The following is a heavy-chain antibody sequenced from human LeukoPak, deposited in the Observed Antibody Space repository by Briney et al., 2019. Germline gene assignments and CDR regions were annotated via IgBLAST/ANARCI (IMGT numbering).Heavy chain of an antibody. CDR3: ARDRSAYDFWSGYGFDY. V-gene: IGHV3-21*01. J-gene: IGHJ4*02. Sequence: AGGSLRLSCAASGFTFSSYSMNWIRQAPGKGLEWVSSISSSSSYIYYADSVKGRFTISRDNAKNSLYLQMNSLRAEDTAVYYCARDRSAYDFWSGYGFDYWGQGTLVTVSS. D-gene: IGHD3-3*01. CDR1: GFTFSSYS. CDR2: ISSSSSYI.